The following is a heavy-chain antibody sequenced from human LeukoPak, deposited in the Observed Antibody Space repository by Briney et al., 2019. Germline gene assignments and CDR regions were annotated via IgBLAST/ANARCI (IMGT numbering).Heavy chain of an antibody. CDR3: ARTRNYYGSGSYFVSSWFDP. V-gene: IGHV3-21*04. CDR1: GFTFNRYN. D-gene: IGHD3-10*01. Sequence: GGSLRLSCAASGFTFNRYNMNWVRRAPGKGLEWVSSTSTSSSYIYYADSVKGRFTISRDNAKNSLYLQMNSLRAEDTALYHCARTRNYYGSGSYFVSSWFDPWGQGTLVTVSS. J-gene: IGHJ5*02. CDR2: TSTSSSYI.